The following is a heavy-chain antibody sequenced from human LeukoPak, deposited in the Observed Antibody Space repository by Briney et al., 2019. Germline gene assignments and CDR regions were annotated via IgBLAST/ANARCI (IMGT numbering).Heavy chain of an antibody. CDR3: PSVAKHSSRFEY. D-gene: IGHD6-19*01. CDR1: GFTFGSYE. J-gene: IGHJ4*02. V-gene: IGHV3-48*03. Sequence: GGSLRLSCAVSGFTFGSYEMSWVRQAPGKRLEWVSYISSSASTIYYADSVKGRSTISRDNAKNSLYLQMDSLRAEDTAVYYCPSVAKHSSRFEYWGQGTLVTVSS. CDR2: ISSSASTI.